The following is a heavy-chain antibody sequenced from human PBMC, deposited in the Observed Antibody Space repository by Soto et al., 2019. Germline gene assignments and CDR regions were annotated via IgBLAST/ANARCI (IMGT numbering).Heavy chain of an antibody. Sequence: QVQLQQWGAGLLKPSETLSLTCAVYGGSFSGYYWSWIRQPPGKGLEWIGEINHSGSTNYNPSLKCRVTISVDTSKNQFSLKLSSVTAADTAVYYCARGGGSSWSTGVWGKGTTVTVSS. CDR2: INHSGST. V-gene: IGHV4-34*01. J-gene: IGHJ6*04. CDR3: ARGGGSSWSTGV. CDR1: GGSFSGYY. D-gene: IGHD6-13*01.